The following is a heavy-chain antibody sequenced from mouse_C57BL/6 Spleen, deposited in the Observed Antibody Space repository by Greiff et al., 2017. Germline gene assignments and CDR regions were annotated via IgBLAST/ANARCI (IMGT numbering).Heavy chain of an antibody. CDR2: ISDGGSYT. J-gene: IGHJ1*03. CDR1: GFTFSSYA. Sequence: EVQVVESGGGLVKPGGSLKLSCAASGFTFSSYAMSWVRQTPEKRLEWVATISDGGSYTYYPDNVKGRFTISRDNAKNNLYLQMSHLKSEDTAMYYCASDRGGYYGSSYWYFDVWGTGTTVTVSS. D-gene: IGHD1-1*01. V-gene: IGHV5-4*01. CDR3: ASDRGGYYGSSYWYFDV.